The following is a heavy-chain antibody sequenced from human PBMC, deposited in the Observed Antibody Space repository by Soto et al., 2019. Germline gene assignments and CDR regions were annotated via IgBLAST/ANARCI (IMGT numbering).Heavy chain of an antibody. V-gene: IGHV3-66*01. CDR2: IDSSGST. CDR1: GFTVSANY. CDR3: GGILLIGTTRGSYFYY. Sequence: PGGSLRLSCAAFGFTVSANYMISVRQAPGKRLEWVSVIDSSGSTYYPDSVKGRFTISRDNSNNILYLQMNSLRVEATAVYYCGGILLIGTTRGSYFYYRGQGTLVPGTS. D-gene: IGHD1-20*01. J-gene: IGHJ4*01.